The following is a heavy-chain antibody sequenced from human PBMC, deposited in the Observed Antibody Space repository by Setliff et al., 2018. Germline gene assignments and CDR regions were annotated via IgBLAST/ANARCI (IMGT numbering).Heavy chain of an antibody. CDR3: ARGGTFRYFDY. CDR2: IYTTWST. Sequence: PSETLSLTCTVSGGSVGNSHYYWSWIRQPAGKGLEWIGRIYTTWSTYYNPSLKSRVTVIVDTSKNQFSLRLSSVTAADTAVYYCARGGTFRYFDYWGQGTPVTVSS. CDR1: GGSVGNSHYY. D-gene: IGHD5-12*01. J-gene: IGHJ4*02. V-gene: IGHV4-61*10.